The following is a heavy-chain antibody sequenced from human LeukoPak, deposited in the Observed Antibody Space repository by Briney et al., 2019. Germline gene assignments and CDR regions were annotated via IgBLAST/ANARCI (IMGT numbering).Heavy chain of an antibody. D-gene: IGHD1-26*01. Sequence: GGSLRLSCAASGFTFSSYAMSWVRQAPGKGLEWVSAISGSGISTYYADSVKGRFTISRDNSKNTLYLQMNSLRAEDTAVYYCAKDQWSFSYFDYWGQGTLVTVSS. CDR2: ISGSGIST. CDR1: GFTFSSYA. J-gene: IGHJ4*02. CDR3: AKDQWSFSYFDY. V-gene: IGHV3-23*01.